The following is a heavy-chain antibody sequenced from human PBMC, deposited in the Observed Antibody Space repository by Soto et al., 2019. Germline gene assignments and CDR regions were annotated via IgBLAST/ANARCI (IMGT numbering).Heavy chain of an antibody. Sequence: QVQLVQSGTEVKTPGASVKVSCNASGYTFTNYGINWVRQAPGQGLEWMAWISAYNGKTPHAPFVQDRVTWAPDTSTGTGYMARTSLRSDDTAVYYCARGGWNYGPGAFALWGQGTRVSVSS. D-gene: IGHD1-7*01. CDR2: ISAYNGKT. CDR1: GYTFTNYG. V-gene: IGHV1-18*04. J-gene: IGHJ3*01. CDR3: ARGGWNYGPGAFAL.